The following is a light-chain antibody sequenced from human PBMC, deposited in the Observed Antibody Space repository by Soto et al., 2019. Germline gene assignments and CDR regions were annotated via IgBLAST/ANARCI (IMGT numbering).Light chain of an antibody. CDR2: DAS. CDR1: QSVSSSY. V-gene: IGKV3D-20*01. Sequence: EVVLTQSPATLSLSPGERATLSCGASQSVSSSYLACYQQKPGLAPRLLIYDASSRATGIPDRFSGGGSGTDFTLTISRLEPEDFAVYYCQQYGSSPYTLGQGTKLEIK. J-gene: IGKJ2*01. CDR3: QQYGSSPYT.